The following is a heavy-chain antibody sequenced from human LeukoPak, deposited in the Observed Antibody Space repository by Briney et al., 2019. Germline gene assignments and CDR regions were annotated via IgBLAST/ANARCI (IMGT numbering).Heavy chain of an antibody. CDR2: ISSSSSYI. CDR3: ARDFTVDTAMVIKSAFDY. V-gene: IGHV3-21*01. Sequence: SGGSLRLSCAASGFTFSSYSMNWVRQAPGKGLEWVSSISSSSSYIYYADSVKGRFTISRDNAKNSLYLQMNSLRAEDTAVYYCARDFTVDTAMVIKSAFDYWGQGTLVTVSS. J-gene: IGHJ4*02. CDR1: GFTFSSYS. D-gene: IGHD5-18*01.